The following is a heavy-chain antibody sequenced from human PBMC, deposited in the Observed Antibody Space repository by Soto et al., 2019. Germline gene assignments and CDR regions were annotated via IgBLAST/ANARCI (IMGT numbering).Heavy chain of an antibody. D-gene: IGHD1-1*01. V-gene: IGHV1-3*01. Sequence: ASVKVSCKASGYTFTSYAMHWVRQAPGQRLEWMGWINAGNGNTKYSQKFQGRVTITRDTSASTAYMELSSLRSEDTAVYYCARLQLERHYYYYGMDVWGQGTTVTVSS. CDR1: GYTFTSYA. J-gene: IGHJ6*02. CDR3: ARLQLERHYYYYGMDV. CDR2: INAGNGNT.